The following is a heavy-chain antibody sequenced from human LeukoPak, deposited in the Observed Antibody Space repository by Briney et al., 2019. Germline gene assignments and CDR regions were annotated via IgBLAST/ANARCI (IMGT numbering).Heavy chain of an antibody. CDR2: IIPILGIA. Sequence: ASVKVSCKASGGTFSSYAISWVRQAPGQGLEWMGRIIPILGIANYAQKFQGRVTITADESTSTAYMGLSSLRSEDTAVYYCARGVVVVPAARGGYFDYWGQGTLVTVSS. D-gene: IGHD2-2*01. CDR1: GGTFSSYA. J-gene: IGHJ4*02. V-gene: IGHV1-69*04. CDR3: ARGVVVVPAARGGYFDY.